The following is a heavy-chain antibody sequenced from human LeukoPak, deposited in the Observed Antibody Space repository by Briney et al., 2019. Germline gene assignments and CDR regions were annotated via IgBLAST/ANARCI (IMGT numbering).Heavy chain of an antibody. CDR1: GFTFGDYA. J-gene: IGHJ4*02. CDR3: ARDLGGYGDYGTNFDY. CDR2: ISSSSSYI. D-gene: IGHD4-17*01. V-gene: IGHV3-21*01. Sequence: GGSLRLSCTASGFTFGDYAMSWVRQAPGKGLEWVSAISSSSSYIYYADSVKGRFTISRDNAKKSLYLQMNSLRAEDTAVYYCARDLGGYGDYGTNFDYWGQGTLVTVSS.